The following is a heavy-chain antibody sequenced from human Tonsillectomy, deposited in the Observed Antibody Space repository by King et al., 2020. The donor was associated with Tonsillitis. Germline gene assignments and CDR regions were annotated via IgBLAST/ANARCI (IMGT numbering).Heavy chain of an antibody. Sequence: QVQLQESGPGLVKPSETLSLTCTVSGGSISSSSYYWGWIRQPPGKGLEWIGSIYYSGSTYYNPSLKSRVTISVDTSKNQFSLELSSVTAADTAVYYCARSVRYCSSPSCLNDAFDIWGQGTMVTVSS. J-gene: IGHJ3*02. V-gene: IGHV4-39*01. CDR2: IYYSGST. CDR3: ARSVRYCSSPSCLNDAFDI. CDR1: GGSISSSSYY. D-gene: IGHD2-2*01.